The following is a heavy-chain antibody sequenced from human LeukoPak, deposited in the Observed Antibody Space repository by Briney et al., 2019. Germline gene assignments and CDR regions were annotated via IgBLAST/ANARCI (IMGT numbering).Heavy chain of an antibody. CDR3: AKTNSAQYFDY. J-gene: IGHJ4*02. CDR1: GFTFSSYA. V-gene: IGHV3-23*01. D-gene: IGHD4-11*01. Sequence: GGSLRLSGAASGFTFSSYAMSWVRLALGKGLEWVSGISGSGGSTNYADSVKGRFTISRDNSKNTLYLQMNSLRAEDTAEYYCAKTNSAQYFDYWGQGTLVTVSS. CDR2: ISGSGGST.